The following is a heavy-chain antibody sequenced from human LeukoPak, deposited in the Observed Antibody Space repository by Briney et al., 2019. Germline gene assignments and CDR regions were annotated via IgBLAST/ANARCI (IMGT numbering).Heavy chain of an antibody. V-gene: IGHV3-7*01. CDR1: GFTFSSYW. Sequence: GGSLRLSCAASGFTFSSYWMSWVRQAPGKGLEWVANIKRDGSEKYYVDSVKGRFTISRDNAKNSLYLQMNSLRAEDTAVYYCARYSSSWWGYYYYYYGMDVWGQGTTVTVSS. D-gene: IGHD6-13*01. CDR2: IKRDGSEK. J-gene: IGHJ6*02. CDR3: ARYSSSWWGYYYYYYGMDV.